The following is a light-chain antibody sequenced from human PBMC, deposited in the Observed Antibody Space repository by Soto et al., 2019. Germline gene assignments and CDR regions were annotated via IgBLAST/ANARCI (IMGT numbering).Light chain of an antibody. V-gene: IGLV2-14*01. CDR2: DVS. Sequence: QSAQTQPASVSGSPGQSITISCTGTSSDVGGYNYVSWYQQHPGKAPKLMIYDVSNRPSGVSNRFSGSKSGNTASLTISGLLAEDDADYYCSSYTSSSTLLDVFGTGTKLTVL. CDR3: SSYTSSSTLLDV. CDR1: SSDVGGYNY. J-gene: IGLJ1*01.